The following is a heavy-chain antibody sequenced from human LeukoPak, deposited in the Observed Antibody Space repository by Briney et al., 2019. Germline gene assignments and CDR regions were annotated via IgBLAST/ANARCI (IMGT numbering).Heavy chain of an antibody. J-gene: IGHJ4*02. Sequence: PGGALRPSCAASGFTLSSNSMKWVRQAPGKGLGWGSSHSGSSSYIHYADSVKGRFTISRDNAKNSLYLQINSLRAEDTAVYYCARDGPLDYDSTGYYIDHWGQGTLVTVSS. CDR1: GFTLSSNS. CDR2: HSGSSSYI. D-gene: IGHD3-22*01. V-gene: IGHV3-21*01. CDR3: ARDGPLDYDSTGYYIDH.